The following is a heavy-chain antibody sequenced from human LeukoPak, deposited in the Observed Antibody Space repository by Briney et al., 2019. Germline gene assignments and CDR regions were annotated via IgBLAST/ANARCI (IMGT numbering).Heavy chain of an antibody. CDR2: ISGYNGNT. D-gene: IGHD6-19*01. J-gene: IGHJ4*02. V-gene: IGHV1-18*04. Sequence: ASVKVSCKASGYTFTSYYMHWVRQAPGQGLEWMGWISGYNGNTNYAQKLQGRVTMTTDTSTSTAYMELRSLRSGDTAVYYCARDLKRGYSSGRYSWGTGSPNDYWGQGTLVTVSS. CDR3: ARDLKRGYSSGRYSWGTGSPNDY. CDR1: GYTFTSYY.